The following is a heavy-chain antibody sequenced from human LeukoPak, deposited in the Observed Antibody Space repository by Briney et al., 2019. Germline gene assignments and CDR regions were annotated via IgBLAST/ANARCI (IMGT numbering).Heavy chain of an antibody. CDR1: GGSISSYY. Sequence: PSETLSLTCTVSGGSISSYYWSWIRQPPGKGLEWIGYIYYSGSTNYNPSLKSRVTISVDTSKNQFSLKLSSVTAADTAVYYCASSFGSENYSGYDGFDYWGQGTLVTVSS. CDR3: ASSFGSENYSGYDGFDY. V-gene: IGHV4-59*12. D-gene: IGHD5-12*01. CDR2: IYYSGST. J-gene: IGHJ4*02.